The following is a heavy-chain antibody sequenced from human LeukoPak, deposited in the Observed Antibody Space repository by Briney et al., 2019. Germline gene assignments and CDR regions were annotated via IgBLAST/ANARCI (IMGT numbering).Heavy chain of an antibody. D-gene: IGHD2-2*01. CDR3: ARALGYCSSTSCYYMDV. Sequence: ASVKVSCKASGYTFTGYYMHWVRQAPGQGLEWMGWINPNSGGTNYAQKFQGRVTMTRDTSISTAYMELSRPRSDDTAVYYCARALGYCSSTSCYYMDVWGKGTTVTVSS. J-gene: IGHJ6*03. CDR1: GYTFTGYY. V-gene: IGHV1-2*02. CDR2: INPNSGGT.